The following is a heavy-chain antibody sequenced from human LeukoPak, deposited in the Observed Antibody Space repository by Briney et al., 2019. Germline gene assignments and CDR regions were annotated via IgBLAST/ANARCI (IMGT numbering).Heavy chain of an antibody. CDR3: ARLAVTTETDAFDI. D-gene: IGHD4-17*01. CDR1: GGSISSSSYY. J-gene: IGHJ3*02. CDR2: IYYSGST. V-gene: IGHV4-39*07. Sequence: SETPSLTCTVSGGSISSSSYYWGWIRQPPGKGLEWIGSIYYSGSTYYNPSLKSRVTISVDTSKNQFSLKLSSVTAADTAVYYCARLAVTTETDAFDIWGQGTMVTVSS.